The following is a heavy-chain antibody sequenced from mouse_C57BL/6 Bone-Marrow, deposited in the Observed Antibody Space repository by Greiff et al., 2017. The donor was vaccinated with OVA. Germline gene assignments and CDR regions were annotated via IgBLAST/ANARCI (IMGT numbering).Heavy chain of an antibody. D-gene: IGHD1-1*01. V-gene: IGHV1-76*01. CDR3: ASEGKFYYSGSSYPYSFDY. CDR2: IYPGSGNT. Sequence: QVQLQQSGAELVRPGASVKLSCKASGYTFTDYYINWVKQRPGQGLEWIARIYPGSGNTYYNEKFKGKATLTAEKSYSTAYMQLSSLTSEDSAILYCASEGKFYYSGSSYPYSFDYWGQGTTLTVSS. CDR1: GYTFTDYY. J-gene: IGHJ2*01.